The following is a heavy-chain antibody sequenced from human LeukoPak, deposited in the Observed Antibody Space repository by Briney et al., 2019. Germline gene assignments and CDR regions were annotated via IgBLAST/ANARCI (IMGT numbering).Heavy chain of an antibody. V-gene: IGHV1-8*01. CDR3: VRTPPNWGFDY. CDR1: GYTFTSHD. Sequence: ASVTVSCKASGYTFTSHDINWVRQATGQGLERMGWMSPNSGDTGYAQKFQGRVTMTSDSSISTAYMELSSLRSEDTAIYYCVRTPPNWGFDYWGQGTLVTVSS. CDR2: MSPNSGDT. D-gene: IGHD7-27*01. J-gene: IGHJ4*02.